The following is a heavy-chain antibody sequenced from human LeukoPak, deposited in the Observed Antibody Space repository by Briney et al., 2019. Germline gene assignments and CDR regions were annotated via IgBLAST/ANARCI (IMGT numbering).Heavy chain of an antibody. CDR3: ARSYYYYYYMDV. CDR1: GASISSSSYY. Sequence: SESLSLTCTVSGASISSSSYYWGWIRQPPGKGLEWIGSIFYRGSTNYNSSLKSRVTIFVDTSKNQFSLKLSSVTAADTAVYYCARSYYYYYYMDVWGKGTTVTISS. CDR2: IFYRGST. J-gene: IGHJ6*03. V-gene: IGHV4-39*01.